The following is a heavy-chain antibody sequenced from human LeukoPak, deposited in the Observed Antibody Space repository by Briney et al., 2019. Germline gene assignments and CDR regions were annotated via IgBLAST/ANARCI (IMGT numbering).Heavy chain of an antibody. CDR1: GYTFTGYY. CDR2: INPNSGGT. V-gene: IGHV1-2*02. J-gene: IGHJ5*02. CDR3: ARDQAMVATITSWFDP. D-gene: IGHD5-12*01. Sequence: ASVKVSCKASGYTFTGYYMHCVRQAPGQGLEWMGWINPNSGGTNYAQKFQGRVTMTRDTSISTAYMELSRLRSDDTAVYYCARDQAMVATITSWFDPWGQGTLVTVSS.